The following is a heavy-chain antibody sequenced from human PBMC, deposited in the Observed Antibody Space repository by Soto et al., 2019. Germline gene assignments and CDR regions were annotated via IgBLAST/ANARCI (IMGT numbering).Heavy chain of an antibody. CDR1: GYTFTSYA. Sequence: ASVKVSCKASGYTFTSYAMHWVRQAPGQRLEWMGWINAGNGNTKYSQKFQGRVTITRDTSASTAYMELSSLRSGDTAVYYCASRSGDYYCYGMDVWGQGTTVTVSS. CDR3: ASRSGDYYCYGMDV. V-gene: IGHV1-3*01. CDR2: INAGNGNT. J-gene: IGHJ6*02. D-gene: IGHD3-10*01.